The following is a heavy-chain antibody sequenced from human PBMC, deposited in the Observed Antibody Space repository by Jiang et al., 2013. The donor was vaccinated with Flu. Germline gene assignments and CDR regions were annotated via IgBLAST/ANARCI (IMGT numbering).Heavy chain of an antibody. D-gene: IGHD3-10*02. CDR2: IYYSDNTYY. J-gene: IGHJ3*02. Sequence: KASQTLSLTCTVSSGSISSGDYYWSWIRQPPGKGLEWIGYIYYSDNTYYYYNPSLKSRLTISVDTSKNHFSLTLTSVTAADTAMYYCAGATSVTMWAFDIWGQGTKVIVSS. V-gene: IGHV4-30-4*01. CDR1: SGSISSGDYY. CDR3: AGATSVTMWAFDI.